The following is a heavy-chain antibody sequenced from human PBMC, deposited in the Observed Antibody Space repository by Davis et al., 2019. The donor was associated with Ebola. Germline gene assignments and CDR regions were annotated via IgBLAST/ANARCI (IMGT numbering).Heavy chain of an antibody. V-gene: IGHV3-23*01. CDR3: AKGGGYCTGGVCYTLDY. CDR1: GFTFSVYA. J-gene: IGHJ4*02. D-gene: IGHD2-8*02. Sequence: GGSLRLSCAASGFTFSVYAMTWVRQAPGKGLEWVSTIGVNAVETFYADSVKGRFTISRDNSKNTVYLQMNSLRAEDTAVYYCAKGGGYCTGGVCYTLDYWGQGTLVTVSS. CDR2: IGVNAVET.